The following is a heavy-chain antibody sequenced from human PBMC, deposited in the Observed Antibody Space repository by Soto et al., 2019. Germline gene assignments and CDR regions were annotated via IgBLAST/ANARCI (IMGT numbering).Heavy chain of an antibody. CDR2: IYPGDSDT. D-gene: IGHD3-3*01. J-gene: IGHJ5*02. CDR3: ARRITIFGVVPAGFDP. CDR1: GYSFISYW. Sequence: GESLKISCKGSGYSFISYWIGWVRQMPGKGLEWMGIIYPGDSDTRYSPSFQGQVTISADKSISTAYLQWSSLKASDTAMYYCARRITIFGVVPAGFDPWGQGTLVTVSS. V-gene: IGHV5-51*01.